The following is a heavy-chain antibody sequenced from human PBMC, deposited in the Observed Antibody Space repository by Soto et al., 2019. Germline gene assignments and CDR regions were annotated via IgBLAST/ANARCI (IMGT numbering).Heavy chain of an antibody. V-gene: IGHV3-11*01. CDR3: ARGGGSSPFDY. D-gene: IGHD6-6*01. CDR1: GFTFSDHY. Sequence: VGSLRLSCAASGFTFSDHYMAWFRQTPERGLEWLAYISHRSLTIYHARSVKDRFTISRDDATDSLYLQLNSLRVEDTAVYFCARGGGSSPFDYWGQGTVVTVSS. CDR2: ISHRSLTI. J-gene: IGHJ4*02.